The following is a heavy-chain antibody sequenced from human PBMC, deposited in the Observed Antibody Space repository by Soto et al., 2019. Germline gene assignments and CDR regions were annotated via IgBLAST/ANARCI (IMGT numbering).Heavy chain of an antibody. V-gene: IGHV4-30-4*01. Sequence: QVQLQESGPGLVKPSQTLSLTCTVSGGSISSGDYYWSWIRQPPGKGLEWIGYIYYSGSTYYNPSLKSRVTRSVDTSKNQFSLKLSSVTAADTAVYYCARDYCSGGSCREYYFDYWGQGTLVTVSS. CDR1: GGSISSGDYY. J-gene: IGHJ4*02. CDR2: IYYSGST. CDR3: ARDYCSGGSCREYYFDY. D-gene: IGHD2-15*01.